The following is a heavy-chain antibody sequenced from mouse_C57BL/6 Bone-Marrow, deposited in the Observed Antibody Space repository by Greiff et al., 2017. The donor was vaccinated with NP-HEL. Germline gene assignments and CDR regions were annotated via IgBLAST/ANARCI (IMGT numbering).Heavy chain of an antibody. Sequence: VHLVESGAELVRPGTSVKVSCKASGYAFTNYLIEWVKQRPGQGLEWIGVIIPGSGGTYYNEKFKGKATLTADKSSSTAYMQLSSLTSEDSAVDFCARRSNDYDEDYLDDWGQGTTLTVSS. CDR3: ARRSNDYDEDYLDD. J-gene: IGHJ2*01. CDR2: IIPGSGGT. V-gene: IGHV1-54*01. D-gene: IGHD2-4*01. CDR1: GYAFTNYL.